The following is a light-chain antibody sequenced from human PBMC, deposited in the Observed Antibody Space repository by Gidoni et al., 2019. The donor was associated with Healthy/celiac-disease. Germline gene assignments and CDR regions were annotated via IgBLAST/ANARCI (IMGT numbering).Light chain of an antibody. J-gene: IGKJ1*01. V-gene: IGKV3-15*01. Sequence: ELVLTQYPATLSVSPGERATLPCRASQSVSSNLAWYQQKPGQAPRRRSDGASTRATGIPARFSGSGSGTEFTLTISSLQSEDLAVDYCQQYNNWPPWTFGQGTKVEIK. CDR3: QQYNNWPPWT. CDR1: QSVSSN. CDR2: GAS.